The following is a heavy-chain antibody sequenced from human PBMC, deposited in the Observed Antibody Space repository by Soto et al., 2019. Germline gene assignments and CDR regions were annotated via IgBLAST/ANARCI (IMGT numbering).Heavy chain of an antibody. CDR2: IYPGDSDT. D-gene: IGHD6-19*01. V-gene: IGHV5-51*01. CDR3: ARAPGMAVAGTFVYYFDY. J-gene: IGHJ4*02. Sequence: PGESLKISCKISGFSFTSYWIGWVRQMPGRGLEWMGVIYPGDSDTRYSPSFQGQVTISADRSITTAYLQWSSLKASDTAMYYCARAPGMAVAGTFVYYFDYWGQGSQVTVSS. CDR1: GFSFTSYW.